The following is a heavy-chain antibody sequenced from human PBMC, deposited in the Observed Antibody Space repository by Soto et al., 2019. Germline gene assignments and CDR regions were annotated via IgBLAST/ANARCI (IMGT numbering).Heavy chain of an antibody. J-gene: IGHJ4*02. CDR2: ISYDGSNK. CDR3: AKDGRRTSAVTIFGVVTHGVVHY. Sequence: QVQLVESGGGVVQPGRSLRLSCAASGFTFSSYGMHWVRQAPGKGLEWVAVISYDGSNKYYADSAKGRFTISRDTSKNTVYLQINSLRGEDTAVYFCAKDGRRTSAVTIFGVVTHGVVHYWGQGTLVTVSS. CDR1: GFTFSSYG. D-gene: IGHD3-3*01. V-gene: IGHV3-30*18.